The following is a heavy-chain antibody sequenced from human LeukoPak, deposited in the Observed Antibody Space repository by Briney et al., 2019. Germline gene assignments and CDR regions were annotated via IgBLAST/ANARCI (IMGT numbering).Heavy chain of an antibody. CDR3: ARDRYYDSGGYAFDI. V-gene: IGHV4-61*02. CDR2: IYTSGST. CDR1: GGSISSGSYY. Sequence: SQTLSLTCTVSGGSISSGSYYWSWIRQPAGKGLEWIGRIYTSGSTNYNPSLKSRVTISVDTSKNQFSLKLSSVTAADTAVYYCARDRYYDSGGYAFDIWGQGTMVTVSS. J-gene: IGHJ3*02. D-gene: IGHD3-22*01.